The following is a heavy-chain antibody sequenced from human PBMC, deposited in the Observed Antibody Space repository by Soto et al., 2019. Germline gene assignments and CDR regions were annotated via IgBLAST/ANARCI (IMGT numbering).Heavy chain of an antibody. V-gene: IGHV3-23*01. CDR1: GFIFRSHA. CDR2: ISGNGENT. J-gene: IGHJ6*02. Sequence: EVQLLESGGGLVQHGGSLRLSCAASGFIFRSHAISWVRQAPGKGLEWISTISGNGENTYYADSVKGQLTISRDNSKSTVYLQMNNLRVEDTAVYYCAKDRLYGSLWFPHPLYGMAVWGQGATVTVSS. D-gene: IGHD6-19*01. CDR3: AKDRLYGSLWFPHPLYGMAV.